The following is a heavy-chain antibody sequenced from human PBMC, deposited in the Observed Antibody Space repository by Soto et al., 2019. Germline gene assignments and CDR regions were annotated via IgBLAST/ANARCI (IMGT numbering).Heavy chain of an antibody. J-gene: IGHJ3*02. CDR2: IYYSGST. CDR3: ARTISRDGGAFDI. V-gene: IGHV4-59*01. D-gene: IGHD2-2*01. Sequence: SETLSLTCGVHGGPFSGFFWSWIRQSPGKGLEWIGYIYYSGSTNYNPSLKSRVTISVDTSKNQFSLKLSSVTAADTAVYYCARTISRDGGAFDIWGQGTMVTVSS. CDR1: GGPFSGFF.